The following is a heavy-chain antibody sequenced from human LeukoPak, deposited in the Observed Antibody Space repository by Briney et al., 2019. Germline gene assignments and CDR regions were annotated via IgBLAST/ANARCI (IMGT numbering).Heavy chain of an antibody. Sequence: ASVKVSCKASGYTFTNYGISWVRQAPGQGLEWMGWISAYNGNTNYVQELQGRVTMTTDTSTSTAYMELRSLRSDDTAVYYCARVKQLDEDYGDYPHYFDYRGQGTLVTVSS. D-gene: IGHD4-17*01. J-gene: IGHJ4*02. CDR3: ARVKQLDEDYGDYPHYFDY. V-gene: IGHV1-18*01. CDR2: ISAYNGNT. CDR1: GYTFTNYG.